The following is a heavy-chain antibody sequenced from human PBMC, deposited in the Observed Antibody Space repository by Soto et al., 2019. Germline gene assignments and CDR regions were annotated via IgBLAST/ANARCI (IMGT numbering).Heavy chain of an antibody. CDR2: IWYDGSNK. CDR3: ARDGVHIAVAGKGGLDY. D-gene: IGHD6-19*01. J-gene: IGHJ4*02. Sequence: GGSLRLSCAASGFTFSSYGMHWVRQAPGKGLEWVAVIWYDGSNKYYADSVKGRFTISRDNSKNTLYLQMNSLRAEDTAVYYCARDGVHIAVAGKGGLDYWGQGTLVTVSS. V-gene: IGHV3-33*01. CDR1: GFTFSSYG.